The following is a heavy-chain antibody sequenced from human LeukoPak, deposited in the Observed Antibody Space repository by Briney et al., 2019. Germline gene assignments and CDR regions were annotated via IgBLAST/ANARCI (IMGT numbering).Heavy chain of an antibody. J-gene: IGHJ6*04. Sequence: SQTLSLTCTVSGGSISSGGYYWSWIRQHPGKGLEWIVNIYYSGSTYYNPSLRSRVTISVDTSKNQFSLKLSSVTAADTAVYYCARDGRLRFLEWSEMDVWGKGTTVTVSS. CDR3: ARDGRLRFLEWSEMDV. CDR1: GGSISSGGYY. CDR2: IYYSGST. D-gene: IGHD3-3*01. V-gene: IGHV4-31*03.